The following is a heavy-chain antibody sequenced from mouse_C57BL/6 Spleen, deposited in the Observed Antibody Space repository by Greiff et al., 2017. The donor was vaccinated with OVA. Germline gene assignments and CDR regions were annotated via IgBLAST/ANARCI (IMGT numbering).Heavy chain of an antibody. D-gene: IGHD2-4*01. V-gene: IGHV3-6*01. Sequence: EVQLQESGPGLVKPSQSLSLTCSVTGYSITSGYYWNWIRQFPGNKLEWMGYISYDGSNNSNPSLKNRISITRDTSKNQFFLKLNSVTTEDTATYYCARGYYDYDGFAYWGQGTLVTVSA. CDR2: ISYDGSN. J-gene: IGHJ3*01. CDR3: ARGYYDYDGFAY. CDR1: GYSITSGYY.